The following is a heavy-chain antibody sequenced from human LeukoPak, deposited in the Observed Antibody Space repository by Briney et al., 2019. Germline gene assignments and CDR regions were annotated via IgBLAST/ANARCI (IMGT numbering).Heavy chain of an antibody. CDR3: AKDISSSSQYYFDY. Sequence: GGSLRLSCAASGFTFSSYAMHWVRQAPGKGLEWVAVISYDGSNKYYADSVKGRFTTSRDNSKNTLYLQMNSLRAEDTALYYCAKDISSSSQYYFDYWGQGTLVTVSS. CDR2: ISYDGSNK. D-gene: IGHD6-13*01. J-gene: IGHJ4*02. V-gene: IGHV3-30-3*01. CDR1: GFTFSSYA.